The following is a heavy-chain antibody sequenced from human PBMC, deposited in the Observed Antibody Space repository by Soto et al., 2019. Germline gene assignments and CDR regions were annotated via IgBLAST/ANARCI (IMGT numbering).Heavy chain of an antibody. CDR1: GYSFTSYW. Sequence: GESLKISCKGSGYSFTSYWISWVRQMPGKGLEWMGRIDPSDSYTNYSPSFQGHVTISADKSISTAYLQWSSLKASDTAMYYCARHAKYDFWSGYYNYYYYGMDVWGQGTTVTVSS. J-gene: IGHJ6*02. CDR2: IDPSDSYT. D-gene: IGHD3-3*01. CDR3: ARHAKYDFWSGYYNYYYYGMDV. V-gene: IGHV5-10-1*01.